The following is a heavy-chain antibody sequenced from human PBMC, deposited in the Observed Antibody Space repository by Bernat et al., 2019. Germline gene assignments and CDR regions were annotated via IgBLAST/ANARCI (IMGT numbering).Heavy chain of an antibody. CDR1: GGSISSSSYY. V-gene: IGHV4-39*01. J-gene: IGHJ4*02. CDR2: ISYSGST. D-gene: IGHD4-17*01. CDR3: ARHPAGYGDPYYYFDY. Sequence: QLQLQESGPGLVKPSETLSLTRTVSGGSISSSSYYWGWIRQPPGKGLEWIGSISYSGSTYYNPSLKSRVTISVDTSKNQFSLKLSSVTAADTAVYYCARHPAGYGDPYYYFDYWGQGTLVTVSS.